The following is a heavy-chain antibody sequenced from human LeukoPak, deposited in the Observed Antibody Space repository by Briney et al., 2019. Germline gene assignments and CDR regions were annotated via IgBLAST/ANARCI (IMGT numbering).Heavy chain of an antibody. CDR3: AKDALGYGMD. Sequence: GGSLRLSCAASGFTFSDYYMNWVRQAPGKGLEWVSTLGSNGADTYYADSVKGRFSVSRDMSKNTLFLHMDSLRAEDSAIYYCAKDALGYGMDWGQGTLVTVSS. J-gene: IGHJ4*02. V-gene: IGHV3-11*05. CDR2: LGSNGADT. D-gene: IGHD6-13*01. CDR1: GFTFSDYY.